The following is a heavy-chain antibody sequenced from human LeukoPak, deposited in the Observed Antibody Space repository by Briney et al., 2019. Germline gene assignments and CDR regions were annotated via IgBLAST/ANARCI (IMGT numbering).Heavy chain of an antibody. Sequence: GGSLRLSCAASGFTFSSYAMHWVRQAPGKGLEYVSAISSSGGSTYYANSVKGRFTISRDNSKNTLYLQMNSLRAEDTAVYYCAKTSSPRHSSGWLFDYWGQGTLVTVSS. J-gene: IGHJ4*02. CDR2: ISSSGGST. V-gene: IGHV3-64*01. D-gene: IGHD6-19*01. CDR1: GFTFSSYA. CDR3: AKTSSPRHSSGWLFDY.